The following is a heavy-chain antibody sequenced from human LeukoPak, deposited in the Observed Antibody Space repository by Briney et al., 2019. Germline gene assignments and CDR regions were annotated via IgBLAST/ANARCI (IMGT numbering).Heavy chain of an antibody. CDR3: ARVSISLFGVVTAHFDS. Sequence: SETLSLTCGVSGGSFSGSYWGWIRQPPGKGLEWIGEINLSGSTNYNSSLTSRVTISLDTSKNQFSLNLRSVTTADTAVYHCARVSISLFGVVTAHFDSWGQGTLVAVSS. V-gene: IGHV4-34*01. CDR1: GGSFSGSY. J-gene: IGHJ4*02. D-gene: IGHD3-3*01. CDR2: INLSGST.